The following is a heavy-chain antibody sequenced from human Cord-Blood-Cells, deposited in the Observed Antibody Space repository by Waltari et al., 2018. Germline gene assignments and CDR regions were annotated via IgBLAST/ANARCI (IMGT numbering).Heavy chain of an antibody. V-gene: IGHV4-38-2*02. CDR1: GYSISSGYY. Sequence: QVQLQESGPGLVKPSETLSLTCAVSGYSISSGYYWARHRPPPGKGLECIGSIYHRGSTYYNPSLKSRVTISVATSKNQFSLKLSSVTAADTAVYYCARDRGGYSGYDYYYYGMDVWGQGTTVTVSS. CDR3: ARDRGGYSGYDYYYYGMDV. D-gene: IGHD5-12*01. J-gene: IGHJ6*02. CDR2: IYHRGST.